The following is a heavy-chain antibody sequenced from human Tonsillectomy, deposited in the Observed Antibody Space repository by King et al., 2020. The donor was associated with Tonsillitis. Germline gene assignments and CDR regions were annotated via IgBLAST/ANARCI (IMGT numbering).Heavy chain of an antibody. CDR2: INPNSGGT. CDR1: GYTFTGYY. J-gene: IGHJ3*02. Sequence: QLVQSGAEVKKPGASVKVSCKASGYTFTGYYMHWVRQAPGQGLEWMGWINPNSGGTNYAQKFQGWVTMTRDTSISTAYMALSRLRSDDTAVYYCAREYYDYVWGSYRPGNAFDIWGQGTMVTVSS. V-gene: IGHV1-2*04. CDR3: AREYYDYVWGSYRPGNAFDI. D-gene: IGHD3-16*02.